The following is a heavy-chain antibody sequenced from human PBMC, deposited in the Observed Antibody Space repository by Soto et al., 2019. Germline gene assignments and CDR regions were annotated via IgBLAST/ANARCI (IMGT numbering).Heavy chain of an antibody. V-gene: IGHV3-23*01. CDR2: ISGGGGGT. D-gene: IGHD3-10*01. CDR3: ATYYGSGSYFPDHYYYGMDV. J-gene: IGHJ6*02. Sequence: GSLRLSCAASGFSFSNYAMNWVRQAPGKGLEWVSGISGGGGGTYYADSVKGRFIISRDNSKNTVYLQMNSLRAEDTAFYYCATYYGSGSYFPDHYYYGMDVWGQGTTVTVSS. CDR1: GFSFSNYA.